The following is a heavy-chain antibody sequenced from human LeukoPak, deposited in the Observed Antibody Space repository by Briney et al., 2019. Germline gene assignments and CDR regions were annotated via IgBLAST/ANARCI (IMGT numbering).Heavy chain of an antibody. J-gene: IGHJ4*02. D-gene: IGHD3-10*02. CDR2: IIPIFGTA. V-gene: IGHV1-69*06. CDR3: ARDHYYVPDY. Sequence: SVKVSCKASGGTFSSYAISWVRQAPGQGLEWMGGIIPIFGTANYAQKFQGRVTITADKSTSTAYMELSSLRAEDTAVYYCARDHYYVPDYWGQGTLVTVSS. CDR1: GGTFSSYA.